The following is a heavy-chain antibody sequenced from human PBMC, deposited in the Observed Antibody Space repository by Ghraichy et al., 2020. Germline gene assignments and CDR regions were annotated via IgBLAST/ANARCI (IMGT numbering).Heavy chain of an antibody. V-gene: IGHV3-23*01. D-gene: IGHD2-15*01. Sequence: GGSLRLSCAASGFTFSTYAMSWVRQAPGKGLKWVSAISGSGGSTYYADSVKGRFTISRDNSKNTLYLQMNSLRAEDTAVYYCAKTLPSSRVAGYFDYWGQGTLVTVSS. CDR2: ISGSGGST. J-gene: IGHJ4*02. CDR1: GFTFSTYA. CDR3: AKTLPSSRVAGYFDY.